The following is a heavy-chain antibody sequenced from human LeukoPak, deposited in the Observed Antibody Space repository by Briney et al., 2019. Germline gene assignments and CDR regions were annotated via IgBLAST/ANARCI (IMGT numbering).Heavy chain of an antibody. D-gene: IGHD6-6*01. CDR2: IYTGVST. V-gene: IGHV3-53*01. CDR3: ARVRPHPIIDV. Sequence: PGGSLRLSCAASGFTASNNYMSWVRQAPGKGLEWVSVIYTGVSTYHADSVKGRFAISRDNSKNTLHLQMNSLRAEDTGVYYCARVRPHPIIDVWGKGTTVTVSS. J-gene: IGHJ6*03. CDR1: GFTASNNY.